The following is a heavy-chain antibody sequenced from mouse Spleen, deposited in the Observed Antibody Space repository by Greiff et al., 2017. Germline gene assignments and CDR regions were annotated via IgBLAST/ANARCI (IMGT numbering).Heavy chain of an antibody. Sequence: EVQLQQSGPELVKPGASVKMSCKASGYTFTSYVMHWVKQKPGQGLEWIGYINPYNDGTKYNEKFKGKATLTSDKSSSTAYMELSSLTSEDSAVYYCASSYYGSSYYYAMDYWGQGTSVTGSS. CDR1: GYTFTSYV. D-gene: IGHD1-1*01. CDR3: ASSYYGSSYYYAMDY. V-gene: IGHV1-14*01. J-gene: IGHJ4*01. CDR2: INPYNDGT.